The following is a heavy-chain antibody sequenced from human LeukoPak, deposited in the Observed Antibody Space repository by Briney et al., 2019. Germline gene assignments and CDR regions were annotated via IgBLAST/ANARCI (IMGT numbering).Heavy chain of an antibody. CDR2: IKSKTDGGTT. J-gene: IGHJ4*02. CDR3: AKGRHIVVVTAILD. Sequence: PGGSLRLSCAASGFTFSNAWMSWVRQAPGKGLEWVGRIKSKTDGGTTDYAAPVKGRFTISRDDSKNTLYLQMNSLKTEDTAVYYCAKGRHIVVVTAILDWGQGTLVTVSS. CDR1: GFTFSNAW. V-gene: IGHV3-15*01. D-gene: IGHD2-21*02.